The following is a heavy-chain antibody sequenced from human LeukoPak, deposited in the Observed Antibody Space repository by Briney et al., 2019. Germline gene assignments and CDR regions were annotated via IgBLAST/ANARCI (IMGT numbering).Heavy chain of an antibody. Sequence: PGGSLRLSCAASGFTFRTYWRHWVRQAPGKGVVWVSRIKSDGSTNYADSVKGRFTISRDNAKKTLSLQMNSLRPEETGVYYCARAPSEIGGYYPEYLRHWGQGTLVTVSS. V-gene: IGHV3-74*01. CDR2: IKSDGST. D-gene: IGHD3-3*01. CDR3: ARAPSEIGGYYPEYLRH. CDR1: GFTFRTYW. J-gene: IGHJ1*01.